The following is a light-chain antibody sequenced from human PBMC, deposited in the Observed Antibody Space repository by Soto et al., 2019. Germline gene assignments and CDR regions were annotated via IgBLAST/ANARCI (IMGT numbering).Light chain of an antibody. CDR3: ATWDHNLNAGV. J-gene: IGLJ3*02. Sequence: QSVLTQPPSVSAAPGQRVTISCSGSSSNIGKDFVSWYQHLPGTAPKLLIYDNNKRPSVIPDRFSGSKSGTSATLAITGLQTGDEADYYCATWDHNLNAGVFGGGTKLTVL. CDR2: DNN. V-gene: IGLV1-51*01. CDR1: SSNIGKDF.